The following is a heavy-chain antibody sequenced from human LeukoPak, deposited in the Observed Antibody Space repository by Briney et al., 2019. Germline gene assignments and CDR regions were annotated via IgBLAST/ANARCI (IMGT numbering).Heavy chain of an antibody. CDR1: GSSFTNYW. J-gene: IGHJ6*03. Sequence: GASLQISCQGSGSSFTNYWIGWVRQLPGKGLEWMGIIYPDDSDTRYSPSFEGQVIISVDKSISTAYLQWSSLKALDTAMYYCARHGHCTNGVCYSNYYYYMDVWGKGTTVTVSS. CDR3: ARHGHCTNGVCYSNYYYYMDV. D-gene: IGHD2-8*01. CDR2: IYPDDSDT. V-gene: IGHV5-51*01.